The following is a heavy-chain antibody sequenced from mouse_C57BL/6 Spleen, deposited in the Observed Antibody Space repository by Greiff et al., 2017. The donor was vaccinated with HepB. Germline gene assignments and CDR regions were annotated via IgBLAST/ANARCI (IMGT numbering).Heavy chain of an antibody. Sequence: QVQLKESGAELAKPGASVKLSCKASGYTFTSYWMHWVKQRPGQGLEWIGYINPSSGYTKYNQKFKDKATLTADKSSSTAYMQLSSLTYEDSAVYYCEREGMTTVVARGAMDYWGKGTSGTVAS. CDR3: EREGMTTVVARGAMDY. CDR1: GYTFTSYW. J-gene: IGHJ4*01. V-gene: IGHV1-7*01. D-gene: IGHD1-1*01. CDR2: INPSSGYT.